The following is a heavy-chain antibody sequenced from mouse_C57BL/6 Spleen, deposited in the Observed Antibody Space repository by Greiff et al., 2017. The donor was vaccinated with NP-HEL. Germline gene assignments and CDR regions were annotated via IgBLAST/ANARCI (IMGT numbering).Heavy chain of an antibody. D-gene: IGHD1-1*01. CDR1: GYSFTGYF. Sequence: EVQLQQSGPELVKPGDSVKISCKASGYSFTGYFMTWVMQSHGKSLEWIGRINPYNGDTFYNQKFKGKATLTVDKSSSTAHMELRSLTAEDSAVYYCARRYYGSGSAMDYWGQGTSVTVSS. J-gene: IGHJ4*01. CDR2: INPYNGDT. CDR3: ARRYYGSGSAMDY. V-gene: IGHV1-20*01.